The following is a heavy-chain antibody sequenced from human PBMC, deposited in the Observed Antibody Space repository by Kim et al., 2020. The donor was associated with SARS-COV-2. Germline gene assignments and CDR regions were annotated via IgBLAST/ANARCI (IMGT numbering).Heavy chain of an antibody. V-gene: IGHV3-15*01. Sequence: TDYAAPVKGRFTISRDDSKNTLFLQMNSLKTEDTAVYYCATGDYGVIIDYWGLGTLVTVSS. CDR2: T. J-gene: IGHJ4*02. CDR3: ATGDYGVIIDY. D-gene: IGHD4-17*01.